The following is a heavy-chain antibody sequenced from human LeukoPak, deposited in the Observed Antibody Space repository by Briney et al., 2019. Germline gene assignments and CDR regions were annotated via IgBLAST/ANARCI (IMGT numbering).Heavy chain of an antibody. V-gene: IGHV4-39*07. CDR2: IYYSWSP. Sequence: SETLSLTCTVSGGSISSSSYYWGWIRQPPGKGLEWIGSIYYSWSPYYNPPLKSRVTISVDTSKNQFSLKLSSVTAADTAVYYCASTAQFKDYYYMDVWGKGTTVTVSS. CDR1: GGSISSSSYY. J-gene: IGHJ6*03. D-gene: IGHD5-24*01. CDR3: ASTAQFKDYYYMDV.